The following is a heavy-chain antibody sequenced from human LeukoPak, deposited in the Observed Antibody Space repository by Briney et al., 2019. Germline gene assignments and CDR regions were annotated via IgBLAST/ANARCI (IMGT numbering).Heavy chain of an antibody. CDR2: IYYSGST. CDR1: GGSISSSSYY. J-gene: IGHJ3*02. Sequence: PSETLSLTCTVSGGSISSSSYYWGWIRQPPGKGLEWIGSIYYSGSTYYNPSLKSRVTISVDTSKNQFSLKLSSVTAADTAVYYCAREFPTQKGAFDIWGQGTMVTVSS. V-gene: IGHV4-39*07. CDR3: AREFPTQKGAFDI.